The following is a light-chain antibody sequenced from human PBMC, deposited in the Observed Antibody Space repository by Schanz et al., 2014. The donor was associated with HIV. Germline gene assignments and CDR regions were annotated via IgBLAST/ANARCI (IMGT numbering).Light chain of an antibody. Sequence: EIVLTQSPGTLSLYPGERATLSCRASQSLSSSYLAWYQQKRDQPPRLVIYATSTRAAGIPDRFSGTGSGTDFTLTISSLEPEDFAVYYCQQYGSSFGPGTKVEIK. CDR1: QSLSSSY. CDR3: QQYGSS. CDR2: ATS. V-gene: IGKV3-20*01. J-gene: IGKJ3*01.